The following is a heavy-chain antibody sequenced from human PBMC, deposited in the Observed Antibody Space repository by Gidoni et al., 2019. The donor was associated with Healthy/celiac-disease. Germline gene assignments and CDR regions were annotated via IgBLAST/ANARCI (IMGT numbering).Heavy chain of an antibody. Sequence: QVQLVESGGGVVQPGRSLRLSCAASGFTFSRYAMHWVRQAPGKGLEWVAVISYDGSNKYYADSVKGRFTISRDNSKNTLYLQMNSLRAEDTAVYYCARDRTLLWFGELEGWFDPWGQGTLVTVSS. V-gene: IGHV3-30-3*01. J-gene: IGHJ5*02. D-gene: IGHD3-10*01. CDR2: ISYDGSNK. CDR1: GFTFSRYA. CDR3: ARDRTLLWFGELEGWFDP.